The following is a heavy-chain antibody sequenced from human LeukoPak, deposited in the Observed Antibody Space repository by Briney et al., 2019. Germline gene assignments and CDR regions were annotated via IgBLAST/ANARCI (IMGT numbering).Heavy chain of an antibody. CDR3: ARERVIRWLQLRSFPLCFDY. Sequence: SETLSLTCTVSGGSISSSSYYWSWIRQPPGKGLEWIGEINHSGSTNYNPSLKSRVTISVDTSKNQFSLKLSSVTAADTAVYYCARERVIRWLQLRSFPLCFDYWGQGTLVTVSS. J-gene: IGHJ4*02. CDR2: INHSGST. V-gene: IGHV4-39*07. D-gene: IGHD5-24*01. CDR1: GGSISSSSYY.